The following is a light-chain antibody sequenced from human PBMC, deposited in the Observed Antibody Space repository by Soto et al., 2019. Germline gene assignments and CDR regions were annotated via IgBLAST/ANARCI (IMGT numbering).Light chain of an antibody. V-gene: IGLV2-14*01. Sequence: QSALTQPASVSGSPGQSITISCTGTSSDVGGYNYVSWYQQHPGKAPKLMIYEVSNRPSGVSNRFSGSKSGNTASLTISGLQAEDEADYYCSSYTSSSTWVFGGGTKPTAL. J-gene: IGLJ3*02. CDR3: SSYTSSSTWV. CDR2: EVS. CDR1: SSDVGGYNY.